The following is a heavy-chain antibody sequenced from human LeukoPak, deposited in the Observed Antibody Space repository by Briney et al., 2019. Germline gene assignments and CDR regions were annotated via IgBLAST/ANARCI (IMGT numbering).Heavy chain of an antibody. CDR2: ISYDGSHK. CDR3: ARGPDIAATGHLFDY. Sequence: GGSLRLSCAASGFTFSSYAMHWVRQAPGKGLEWVAVISYDGSHKYYAESVKGRFTISRDDSKNTLYLQMNSLRADDTAAYYCARGPDIAATGHLFDYWGQGTLVTVSS. D-gene: IGHD6-25*01. CDR1: GFTFSSYA. J-gene: IGHJ4*02. V-gene: IGHV3-30*04.